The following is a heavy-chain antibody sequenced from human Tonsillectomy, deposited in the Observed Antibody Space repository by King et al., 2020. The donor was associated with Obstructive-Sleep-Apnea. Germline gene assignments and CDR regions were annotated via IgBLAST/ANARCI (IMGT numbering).Heavy chain of an antibody. J-gene: IGHJ6*02. CDR2: TNSDGSST. Sequence: DVQLVESGGGLVQSGGSLRLSGVVSGFTLLSYWMHWFRQAPGKGLVWVSRTNSDGSSTSYGDSVKGRFTAARANAKNTLYLQMNSLRVEDTAVYYCARGACSSTSCYGGMDVWGQGTTVTVSS. CDR3: ARGACSSTSCYGGMDV. D-gene: IGHD2-2*01. V-gene: IGHV3-74*01. CDR1: GFTLLSYW.